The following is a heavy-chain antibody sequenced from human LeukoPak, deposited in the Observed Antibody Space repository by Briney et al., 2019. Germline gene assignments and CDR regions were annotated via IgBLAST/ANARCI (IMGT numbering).Heavy chain of an antibody. CDR1: GFTFSSYS. CDR3: ARDLGTGTIDY. Sequence: PGGSLRLSCAASGFTFSSYSMNWVRQAPGKGLEWVSSISSSSSYIYYADSVKGRFTISRDNAKNSLYPQMNSLRAEDMAVYYCARDLGTGTIDYWGQGTLVTVSS. D-gene: IGHD1-1*01. V-gene: IGHV3-21*01. J-gene: IGHJ4*02. CDR2: ISSSSSYI.